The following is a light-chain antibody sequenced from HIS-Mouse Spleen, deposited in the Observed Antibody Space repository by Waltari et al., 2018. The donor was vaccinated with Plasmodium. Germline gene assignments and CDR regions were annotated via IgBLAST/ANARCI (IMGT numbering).Light chain of an antibody. CDR1: SSDVGGYHY. Sequence: QSALTQPPSASGSPGQSVTISCTGTSSDVGGYHYVSWYQQHPGKAPKLMIYEVSKLPSGVPDRFSGSKAGNTASLTVSGLQAEDEADYYCSSYAGSNNVFGTGTKVTVL. CDR3: SSYAGSNNV. V-gene: IGLV2-8*01. CDR2: EVS. J-gene: IGLJ1*01.